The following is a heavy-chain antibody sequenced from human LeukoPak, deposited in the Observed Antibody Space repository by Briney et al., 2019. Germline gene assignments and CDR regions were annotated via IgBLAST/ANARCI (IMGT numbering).Heavy chain of an antibody. CDR3: APSVRSGGSYYFDY. CDR2: INPSDGST. Sequence: ASVKVSCRASGDSFTKYYMHWVRQAPGQGLEWMGIINPSDGSTTYTQKFQGRVTMTTDTSTSTVSMELSSLRSEDTAVYYCAPSVRSGGSYYFDYWGQGTLVTVSS. CDR1: GDSFTKYY. J-gene: IGHJ4*02. V-gene: IGHV1-46*01. D-gene: IGHD2-15*01.